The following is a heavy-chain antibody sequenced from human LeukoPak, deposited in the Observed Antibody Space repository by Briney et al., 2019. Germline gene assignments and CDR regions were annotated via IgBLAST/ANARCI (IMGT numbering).Heavy chain of an antibody. CDR1: GGSFSGYY. V-gene: IGHV4-34*01. CDR3: ARSKDGWGPGGYFDL. D-gene: IGHD3-16*01. Sequence: PSETLSLTCAVYGGSFSGYYWSWIRQPPGKGLEWIGEINHSGSTNYNPSLKSRVTMSVDTSKNQFSLKLSSVTAADTAVYYCARSKDGWGPGGYFDLWGRGTLVTVSS. CDR2: INHSGST. J-gene: IGHJ2*01.